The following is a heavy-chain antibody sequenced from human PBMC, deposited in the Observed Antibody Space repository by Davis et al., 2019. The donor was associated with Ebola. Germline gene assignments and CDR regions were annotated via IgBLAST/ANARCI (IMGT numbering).Heavy chain of an antibody. Sequence: AASVKVSCKASGYTFTSYAISWVRQAPGQGLEWMGGIIPIFGTTNYAQKFQGRVTITADESTSTAYMELSSLRSEDTAVYYCARDLGIAVAGTGDYWGQGTLVTVSS. V-gene: IGHV1-69*13. J-gene: IGHJ4*02. D-gene: IGHD6-19*01. CDR2: IIPIFGTT. CDR1: GYTFTSYA. CDR3: ARDLGIAVAGTGDY.